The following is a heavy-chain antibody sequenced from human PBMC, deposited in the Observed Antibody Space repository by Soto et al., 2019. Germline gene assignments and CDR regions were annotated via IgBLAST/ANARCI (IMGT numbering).Heavy chain of an antibody. Sequence: PSETLSLTCTVSGGSISSYYWSWIRQPAGKGLEWIGRIYTSGSTNYNPSLKSRVTISVDTSKNQFSLKLSSVTAADTAVYYCARDGGEVPADPNWFDPWGKGTLVTVSA. CDR2: IYTSGST. D-gene: IGHD2-2*01. CDR3: ARDGGEVPADPNWFDP. V-gene: IGHV4-4*07. CDR1: GGSISSYY. J-gene: IGHJ5*02.